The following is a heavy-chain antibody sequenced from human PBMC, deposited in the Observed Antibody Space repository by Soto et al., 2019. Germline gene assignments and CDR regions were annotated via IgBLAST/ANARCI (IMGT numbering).Heavy chain of an antibody. CDR2: ISYDGNEK. CDR1: GFAFSTYG. J-gene: IGHJ4*02. D-gene: IGHD3-22*01. CDR3: VRARSTDSRPDY. V-gene: IGHV3-30*03. Sequence: GGSLRLSCAATGFAFSTYGMHWVRQAPGKGREWVAAISYDGNEKYYADSLQGRFTISRDNAKNSLFLQLDSLRAEDTAVYFCVRARSTDSRPDYWGQGTLVTVSS.